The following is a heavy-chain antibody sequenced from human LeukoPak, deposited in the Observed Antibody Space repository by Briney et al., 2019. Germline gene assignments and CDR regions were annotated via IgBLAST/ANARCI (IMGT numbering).Heavy chain of an antibody. CDR3: ATAPRGSVGMDV. Sequence: ASVKVSCKASGYTFTSYYMHWVRQAPGQGLEWMGIINPSGGGTSYEQKFQGRVTMTGDTSTSTVYMELSSLRSEDTAVYYCATAPRGSVGMDVWGKGTTVTVSS. D-gene: IGHD3-10*01. CDR1: GYTFTSYY. CDR2: INPSGGGT. V-gene: IGHV1-46*01. J-gene: IGHJ6*03.